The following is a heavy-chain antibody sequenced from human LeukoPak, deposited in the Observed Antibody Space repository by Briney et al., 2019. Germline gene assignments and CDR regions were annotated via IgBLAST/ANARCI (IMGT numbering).Heavy chain of an antibody. Sequence: SETLSLTCAVYGGSFSDDYWSWIRQPPGKGLEWIGEINHSGSTNYNPSLKSRVTISLDTSKNQFSLKLSSVTAADTAVYYCARTRYYYGSRSYGAPYYFDYWGQGTLVTVSS. V-gene: IGHV4-34*01. CDR3: ARTRYYYGSRSYGAPYYFDY. J-gene: IGHJ4*02. D-gene: IGHD3-10*01. CDR1: GGSFSDDY. CDR2: INHSGST.